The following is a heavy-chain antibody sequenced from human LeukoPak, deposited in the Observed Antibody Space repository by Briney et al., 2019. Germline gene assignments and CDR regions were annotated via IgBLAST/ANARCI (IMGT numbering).Heavy chain of an antibody. V-gene: IGHV4-39*07. D-gene: IGHD5-12*01. Sequence: NPSETLSLTCTVSGDSISSSTYYWGWIRQPPGKGLEWIGTVYYSGSTYYNPSLKSRVTISVDTSKNQFSLKLSSVTAADTAVYYCARATREWLRSLSPFDYWGQGTLVTVSS. CDR1: GDSISSSTYY. J-gene: IGHJ4*02. CDR2: VYYSGST. CDR3: ARATREWLRSLSPFDY.